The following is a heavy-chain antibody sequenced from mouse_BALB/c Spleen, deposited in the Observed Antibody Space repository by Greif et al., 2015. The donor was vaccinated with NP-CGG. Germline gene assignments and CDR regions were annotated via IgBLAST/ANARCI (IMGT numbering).Heavy chain of an antibody. CDR2: INPYNDGT. CDR3: ARHGYYGAMDY. Sequence: EVKVVESGPELVKPGASVKMSCKASGYTFTGYVMHWVKQKPGQGLEWIGYINPYNDGTKYNEKFKGKATLTSDKSSSTAYMELSSLTSEDSAVYYCARHGYYGAMDYWGQGTSVTVSS. D-gene: IGHD2-3*01. V-gene: IGHV1-14*01. J-gene: IGHJ4*01. CDR1: GYTFTGYV.